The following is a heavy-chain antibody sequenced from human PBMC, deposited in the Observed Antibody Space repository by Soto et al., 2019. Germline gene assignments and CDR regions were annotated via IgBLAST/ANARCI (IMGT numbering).Heavy chain of an antibody. CDR2: INYRGST. Sequence: SETLSLTCTVSGGSISSSSYYWGWIRQPPGKGLEWIGSINYRGSTYYNPSLKRRVTISVDTSKNQLSLKLSSVTAEDTAVYYCARHDDITVAGIPYFDYWGQGTLVTVSS. CDR3: ARHDDITVAGIPYFDY. J-gene: IGHJ4*02. V-gene: IGHV4-39*01. CDR1: GGSISSSSYY. D-gene: IGHD6-19*01.